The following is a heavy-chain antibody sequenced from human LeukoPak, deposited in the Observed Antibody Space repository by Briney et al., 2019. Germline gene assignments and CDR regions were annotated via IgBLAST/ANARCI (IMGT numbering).Heavy chain of an antibody. CDR1: GFSFSSYW. D-gene: IGHD3-3*01. CDR2: INSDGSST. J-gene: IGHJ4*02. Sequence: GGSLRLSCAASGFSFSSYWMHWVRQAPGKGLVWVSRINSDGSSTSYADSVKGRFTISRDNAKNTLYLQMNSLRVEDTAVYYCARGTYNDFWSARTDFDYWGQGTLVTISS. V-gene: IGHV3-74*01. CDR3: ARGTYNDFWSARTDFDY.